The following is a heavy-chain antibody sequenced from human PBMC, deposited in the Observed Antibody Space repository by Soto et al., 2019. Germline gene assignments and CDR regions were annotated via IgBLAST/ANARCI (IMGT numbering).Heavy chain of an antibody. D-gene: IGHD1-1*01. CDR1: GGSISGYY. CDR2: IFYTGGA. V-gene: IGHV4-59*01. Sequence: QEQLQESGPGLVKPSETLSLTCIVSGGSISGYYWSWIRQPPGKGLEWIGYIFYTGGANYNPSLMSRATMSIDTSKNRFSLTLRSVTAADTAVYYCAQGERLGLEPWGQGIQVTVSP. J-gene: IGHJ5*02. CDR3: AQGERLGLEP.